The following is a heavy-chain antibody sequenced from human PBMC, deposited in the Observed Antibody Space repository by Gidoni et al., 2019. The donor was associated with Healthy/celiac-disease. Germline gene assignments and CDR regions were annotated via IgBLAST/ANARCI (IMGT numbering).Heavy chain of an antibody. CDR3: ARDGVEWGDY. Sequence: QVQLVESWGGVVQPGRSLRLPCAASGFTFSSYGMHGVRQAPGKGLEWVAVIWYDGSNKYYADSVKGRFTISRDNSKNTLYLQMNSLRAEDTAVYYCARDGVEWGDYWGQGTLVTVSS. V-gene: IGHV3-33*01. CDR2: IWYDGSNK. J-gene: IGHJ4*02. D-gene: IGHD3-3*01. CDR1: GFTFSSYG.